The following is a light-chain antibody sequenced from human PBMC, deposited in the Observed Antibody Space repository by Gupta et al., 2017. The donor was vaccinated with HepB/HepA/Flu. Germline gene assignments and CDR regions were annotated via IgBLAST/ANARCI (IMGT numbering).Light chain of an antibody. Sequence: EIVMTQSPATLSVSPGERATLSCRASQSVSSNLAWYQQKPGQAPRLLIYGASTRATGISARFSGSGSGTEFTLTISNLQSEDFVVYYCQQDNNWPFTVGHGTKVDIK. CDR3: QQDNNWPFT. CDR1: QSVSSN. V-gene: IGKV3-15*01. CDR2: GAS. J-gene: IGKJ3*01.